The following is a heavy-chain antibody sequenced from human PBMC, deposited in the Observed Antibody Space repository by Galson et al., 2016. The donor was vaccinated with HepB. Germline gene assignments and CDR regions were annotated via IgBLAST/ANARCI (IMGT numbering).Heavy chain of an antibody. CDR2: ISSFNAI. D-gene: IGHD3-9*01. Sequence: SLRLSCAASGFTFSDYYLSWVRQAPGLGLEWISSISSFNAIYYGDSVKGRFTISRDNAENSLFLHMNSLRPKGTAVYYCARPLVTGSFYSAFDVWGEGTAVIVSS. CDR1: GFTFSDYY. CDR3: ARPLVTGSFYSAFDV. V-gene: IGHV3-69-1*02. J-gene: IGHJ6*01.